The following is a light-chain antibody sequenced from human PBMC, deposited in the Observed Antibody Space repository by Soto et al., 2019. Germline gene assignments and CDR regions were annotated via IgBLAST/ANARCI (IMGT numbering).Light chain of an antibody. CDR2: DVI. CDR1: SSDVGGYNS. V-gene: IGLV2-14*03. CDR3: SSYTSISASVI. Sequence: QSVLTQPASVSGSPGQSITISCTGSSSDVGGYNSVSWYQQHPGKVPKLVIYDVINRPSGISTRFSGSKSGNTASLTISGLQAEDEAHYYCSSYTSISASVIFGGGTKVTVL. J-gene: IGLJ2*01.